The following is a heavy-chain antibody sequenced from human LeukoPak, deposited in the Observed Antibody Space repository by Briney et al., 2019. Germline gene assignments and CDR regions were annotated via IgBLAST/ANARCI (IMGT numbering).Heavy chain of an antibody. J-gene: IGHJ4*02. D-gene: IGHD3-16*01. Sequence: ASVKVSCKSSGYSFTDHYLHWLRQAPGQGLEWMALIHPKTGVTNYPERFHGRLSLTRDTSISTLYMYLNSLTSDDTAVYYCARDHHWGPDYWGQATLVSVSS. CDR1: GYSFTDHY. CDR3: ARDHHWGPDY. V-gene: IGHV1-2*02. CDR2: IHPKTGVT.